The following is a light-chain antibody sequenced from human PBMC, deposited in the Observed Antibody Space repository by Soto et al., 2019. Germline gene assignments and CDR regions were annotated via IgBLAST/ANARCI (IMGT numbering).Light chain of an antibody. V-gene: IGKV4-1*01. CDR3: QQYYTGIA. Sequence: DVVMTQSPDSLAVSLGERATINCKSSQSVLHSSNNENSVAWYQQKAGQRPKLLIYRASIRESGVPDRFSGSGSGTDFTLTISSLQAEDVAVYYCQQYYTGIAFGQGTRLAIK. J-gene: IGKJ5*01. CDR2: RAS. CDR1: QSVLHSSNNENS.